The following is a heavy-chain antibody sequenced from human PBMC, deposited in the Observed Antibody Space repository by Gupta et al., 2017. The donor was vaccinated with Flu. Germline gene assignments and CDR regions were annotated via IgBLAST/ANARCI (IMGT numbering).Heavy chain of an antibody. V-gene: IGHV3-48*03. CDR3: ARTGDMLDYYYYGMDV. CDR1: GFTFSSYE. CDR2: ISSSGSTI. D-gene: IGHD7-27*01. Sequence: EVQLVESGGGLVQPGGSLRLSCAASGFTFSSYEMNWVRQAPGKGLEWVSYISSSGSTIYYADSVKGRFTISRDNAKNSLYLQMNSLRAEDTAVYYCARTGDMLDYYYYGMDVWGQGTTVTVSS. J-gene: IGHJ6*02.